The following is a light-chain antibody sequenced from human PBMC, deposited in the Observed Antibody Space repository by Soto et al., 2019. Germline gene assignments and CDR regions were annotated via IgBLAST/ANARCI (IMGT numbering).Light chain of an antibody. CDR2: AAS. CDR1: RGISSY. Sequence: DIQPAQSPSSGSASVGDSVTITCRPSRGISSYFAWYQQKPGKVPKLLIYAASSLQSGVPLRFSGSGSGTDFSLTIRSLQAEDSATYYCQQANSFPLNVGGGTKV. V-gene: IGKV1-12*01. CDR3: QQANSFPLN. J-gene: IGKJ4*01.